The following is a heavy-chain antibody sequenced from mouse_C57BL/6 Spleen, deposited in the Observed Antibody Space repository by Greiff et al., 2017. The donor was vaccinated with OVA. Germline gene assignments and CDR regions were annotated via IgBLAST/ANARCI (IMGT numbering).Heavy chain of an antibody. Sequence: QVQLQQPGAELVKPGASVKLSCKASGYTFTSYWMHWVKQRPGQGLEWIGMIHPNSGSTNYNEKFKSKATLTVDKSSSTAYMQLSSLTSEDSAVYYGARSDEGGYAMDYWGQGTSVTVSS. CDR3: ARSDEGGYAMDY. CDR2: IHPNSGST. J-gene: IGHJ4*01. CDR1: GYTFTSYW. V-gene: IGHV1-64*01.